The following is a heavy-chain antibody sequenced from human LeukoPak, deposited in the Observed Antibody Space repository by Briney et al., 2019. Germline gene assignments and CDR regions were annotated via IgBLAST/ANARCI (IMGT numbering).Heavy chain of an antibody. CDR3: ARALIGNNYYYYGMDV. V-gene: IGHV4-59*12. CDR1: AGSSSSDY. CDR2: IYNGGST. Sequence: SETLSLTCTVSAGSSSSDYCRWIRQPPGKGLEWVGYIYNGGSTKYNPSLRSRVTISELTSKSQFSLKLSSVTAADTAVYYCARALIGNNYYYYGMDVWGQGTTVTVSS. J-gene: IGHJ6*02. D-gene: IGHD1-20*01.